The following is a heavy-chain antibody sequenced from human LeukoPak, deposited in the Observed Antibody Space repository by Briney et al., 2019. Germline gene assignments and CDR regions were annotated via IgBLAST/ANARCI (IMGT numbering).Heavy chain of an antibody. J-gene: IGHJ5*02. CDR2: IKEDGGEK. CDR3: ARVPFSVAAGSNWFDP. CDR1: GFTFSRYW. D-gene: IGHD6-13*01. V-gene: IGHV3-7*01. Sequence: GGSLRLSCAASGFTFSRYWMSWVRQAPGKGLEWVANIKEDGGEKFHVDSVKGRFTISRDNSKNTLYLQMNSLRAEDTAVYYCARVPFSVAAGSNWFDPWGQGTLVTVSS.